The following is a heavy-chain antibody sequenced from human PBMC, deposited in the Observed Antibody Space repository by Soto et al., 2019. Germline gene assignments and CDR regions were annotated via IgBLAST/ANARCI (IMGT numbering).Heavy chain of an antibody. CDR2: INPNSGGT. Sequence: QVQLVQSGAEVKKPGASVKVSCKASGYTFTGYYMHWVRQAPGQGLEWMGWINPNSGGTNYAQKLQGRVTMTRDTSISTAYMELSRLRSDDTAVYYCARERITMVRGLRNWFDPWGQGTLVTVSS. CDR1: GYTFTGYY. D-gene: IGHD3-10*01. V-gene: IGHV1-2*02. CDR3: ARERITMVRGLRNWFDP. J-gene: IGHJ5*02.